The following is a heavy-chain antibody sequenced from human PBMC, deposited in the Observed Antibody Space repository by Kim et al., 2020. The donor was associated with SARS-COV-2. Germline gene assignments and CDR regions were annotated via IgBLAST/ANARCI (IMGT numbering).Heavy chain of an antibody. Sequence: GRSLRLSCAASGFTFSSYAMHWVRQAPGKGLEWVAVISYDGSNKYYADSVKGRFTISRDNSKNTLYLQMNSLRAEDTAVYYCARGMGFWLVRLWDFEYWGQGTLVTVSS. CDR3: ARGMGFWLVRLWDFEY. CDR2: ISYDGSNK. D-gene: IGHD6-19*01. J-gene: IGHJ4*02. CDR1: GFTFSSYA. V-gene: IGHV3-30*04.